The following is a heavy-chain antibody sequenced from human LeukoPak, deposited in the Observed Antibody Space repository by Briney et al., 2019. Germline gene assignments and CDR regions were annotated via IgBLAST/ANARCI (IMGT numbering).Heavy chain of an antibody. Sequence: GASVKVSCKASGYTFTSYGISWVRQAPGQGLEWMGWISAYDGNTNYAQKLQGRVTMTTDTSTSTAYMELRGLRFDDTAVYYCARRSTLYSSGWYYFDYWGQGTLVTVSS. D-gene: IGHD6-19*01. CDR2: ISAYDGNT. CDR1: GYTFTSYG. CDR3: ARRSTLYSSGWYYFDY. J-gene: IGHJ4*02. V-gene: IGHV1-18*01.